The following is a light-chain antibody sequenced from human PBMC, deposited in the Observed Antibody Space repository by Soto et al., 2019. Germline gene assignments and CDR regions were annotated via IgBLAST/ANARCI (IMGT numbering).Light chain of an antibody. Sequence: QSALTQPASVSGSPGQSITISCTGTSSDVGGYNYVSWYQQHPSKAPKLMIYDVSNRPSGVSNRFSGSKSGNTASLTISGLQAEDEADYYCSSYTSSSTVVGTGTKLTVL. CDR1: SSDVGGYNY. CDR2: DVS. V-gene: IGLV2-14*01. J-gene: IGLJ1*01. CDR3: SSYTSSSTV.